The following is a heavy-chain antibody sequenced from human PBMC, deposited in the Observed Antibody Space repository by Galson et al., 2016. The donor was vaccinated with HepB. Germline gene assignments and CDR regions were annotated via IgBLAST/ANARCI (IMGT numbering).Heavy chain of an antibody. CDR2: ISPNSGNT. CDR3: ARINAAALDALDV. V-gene: IGHV1-2*02. CDR1: GYLFTDYY. J-gene: IGHJ3*01. Sequence: SVKVSCKASGYLFTDYYIHWVRQAPGQGLEWMGWISPNSGNTNYAQKFQGRVTLTRDTSIPTSFLELDSLRSDDTATFYCARINAAALDALDVWGQGTTVTVSS. D-gene: IGHD6-25*01.